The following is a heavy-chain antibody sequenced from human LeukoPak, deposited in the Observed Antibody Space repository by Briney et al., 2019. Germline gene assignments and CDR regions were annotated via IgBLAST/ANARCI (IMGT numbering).Heavy chain of an antibody. V-gene: IGHV3-9*01. J-gene: IGHJ3*02. Sequence: GGSLRLSRAASGFTFDDYAMHWVRQAPGKGLEWVSGISWNSGSMDYADSVKGRFTISRDNSKNTLYLQMNSLRAEDTAVYYCARDRAAAGPKAFDIWGQGTMVTVSS. D-gene: IGHD6-13*01. CDR3: ARDRAAAGPKAFDI. CDR2: ISWNSGSM. CDR1: GFTFDDYA.